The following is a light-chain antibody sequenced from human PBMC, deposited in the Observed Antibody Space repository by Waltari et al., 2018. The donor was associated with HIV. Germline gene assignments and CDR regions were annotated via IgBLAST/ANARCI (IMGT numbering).Light chain of an antibody. J-gene: IGKJ2*01. V-gene: IGKV6-21*02. CDR1: QSIGTS. CDR3: QQSSSLPYT. CDR2: YAS. Sequence: EIVLTQSPDFQSVTPKDKVTITCRASQSIGTSLHWYQQKPAPSPKLLVKYASQSISGVPSRFSGSGAETDFTLTINSLEAEDAASYFCQQSSSLPYTFGQGTKLEI.